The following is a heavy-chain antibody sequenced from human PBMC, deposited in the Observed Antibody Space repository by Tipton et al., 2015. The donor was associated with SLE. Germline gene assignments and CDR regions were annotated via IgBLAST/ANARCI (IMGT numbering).Heavy chain of an antibody. J-gene: IGHJ2*01. D-gene: IGHD1-26*01. CDR2: IYYSGST. CDR1: GYSISNSNW. CDR3: ARNGGSYYMYFNL. Sequence: TLSLTCAVSGYSISNSNWWAWIRQPPGKGLEWIGYIYYSGSTFYNPSLKSRVTMSVDTSKNQSSLKLSSVTAADTAVYYCARNGGSYYMYFNLWGRGTLVTVSS. V-gene: IGHV4-28*01.